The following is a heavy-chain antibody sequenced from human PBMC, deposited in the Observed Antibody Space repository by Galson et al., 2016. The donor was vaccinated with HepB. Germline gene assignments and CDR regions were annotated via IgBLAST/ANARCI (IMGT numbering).Heavy chain of an antibody. CDR2: INPSGGST. V-gene: IGHV1-46*01. D-gene: IGHD3-10*01. CDR3: ARDRHYYGSGSYPSRYFDY. CDR1: GYTFTSYY. Sequence: CKASGYTFTSYYMHWVRQAPGQGLEWMGIINPSGGSTSYAQKFQGRVTMTRDTSTSTVYMELSSPRSEGTAVYYCARDRHYYGSGSYPSRYFDYWGQGTLVTVSS. J-gene: IGHJ4*02.